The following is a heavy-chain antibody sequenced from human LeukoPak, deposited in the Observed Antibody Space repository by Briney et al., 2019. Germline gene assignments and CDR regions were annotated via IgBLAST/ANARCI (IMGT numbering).Heavy chain of an antibody. D-gene: IGHD4-17*01. J-gene: IGHJ4*02. V-gene: IGHV1-18*01. CDR1: GYTFTSYG. Sequence: ASVKVSCKASGYTFTSYGISWVRQAPGQGLEWMGWISAHNGNTKNAQKIQGRVTMTTDTSTSTAYMELKSLGSDDTAVYYCARDAPGRNYGDYRELDYWGQGTLVTVSS. CDR2: ISAHNGNT. CDR3: ARDAPGRNYGDYRELDY.